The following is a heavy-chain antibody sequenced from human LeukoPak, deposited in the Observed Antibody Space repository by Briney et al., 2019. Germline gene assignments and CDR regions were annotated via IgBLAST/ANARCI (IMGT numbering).Heavy chain of an antibody. V-gene: IGHV1-46*01. CDR3: ASELSRGDEGFDY. J-gene: IGHJ4*02. CDR1: GGTFSSYA. CDR2: INPSGGST. Sequence: GASVKVSCKASGGTFSSYAISWVRQAPGQGLEWMGIINPSGGSTSYAQKFQGRVIMTRDTSTSTVYMELSSLRSEDTAVYYCASELSRGDEGFDYWGQGTLVTVSS. D-gene: IGHD3-10*01.